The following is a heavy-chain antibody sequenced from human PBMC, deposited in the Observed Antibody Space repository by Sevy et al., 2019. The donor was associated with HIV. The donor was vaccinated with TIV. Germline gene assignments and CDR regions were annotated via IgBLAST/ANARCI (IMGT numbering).Heavy chain of an antibody. V-gene: IGHV4-59*01. CDR3: ARVTGYSSSWDDYYYYMDV. D-gene: IGHD6-13*01. CDR2: IYYSGST. J-gene: IGHJ6*03. CDR1: GGSISSYY. Sequence: SETLSLTCTVSGGSISSYYRSWIRQPPGKGLEWIGYIYYSGSTNYNPSLKSRVTISVDTSKNQFSLKLSSVTAADTAVYYCARVTGYSSSWDDYYYYMDVWGKGTTVTVSS.